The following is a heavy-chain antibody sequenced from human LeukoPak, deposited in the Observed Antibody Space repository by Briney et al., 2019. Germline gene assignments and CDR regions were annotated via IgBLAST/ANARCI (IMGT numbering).Heavy chain of an antibody. V-gene: IGHV3-30*19. CDR2: IWYDGSNK. CDR3: ARDLKLEQQLVRAGRLGFDP. CDR1: GFTFSSYG. D-gene: IGHD6-13*01. J-gene: IGHJ5*02. Sequence: GRSLRLSCAASGFTFSSYGMHWVRQAPGKGLEWVAVIWYDGSNKYYADSVKGRFTISRDNSKNTLYLQMNSLRAEDTAVYYCARDLKLEQQLVRAGRLGFDPWGQGTLVTVSS.